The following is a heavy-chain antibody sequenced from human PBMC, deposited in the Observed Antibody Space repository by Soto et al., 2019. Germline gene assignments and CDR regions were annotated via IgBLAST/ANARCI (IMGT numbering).Heavy chain of an antibody. CDR1: GFTFDDYA. V-gene: IGHV3-9*01. CDR3: AKDTEYYYGSGSAFYY. Sequence: EVQLVESGGGLVQPGRSLRLSCAASGFTFDDYAMHWVRQAPGKGLEWVSGISWNSGSIGYADSVKGRFTISRDNAKNSLYLHMNSLRAEDTALYYCAKDTEYYYGSGSAFYYWGQGTLVTVSS. D-gene: IGHD3-10*01. J-gene: IGHJ4*02. CDR2: ISWNSGSI.